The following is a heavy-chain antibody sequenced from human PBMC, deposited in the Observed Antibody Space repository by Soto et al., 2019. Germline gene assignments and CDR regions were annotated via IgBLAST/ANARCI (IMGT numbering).Heavy chain of an antibody. J-gene: IGHJ4*02. CDR2: INHSGST. CDR1: GGSFSGYY. V-gene: IGHV4-34*01. D-gene: IGHD3-22*01. CDR3: ASSYYDSGGFYSYYYFDY. Sequence: PSETLSLTCAVYGGSFSGYYWSWIRQPPGKGLEWIGEINHSGSTNYNPSLKSRVTISVDTSKNQFSLRLSSVTAADTAVYYFASSYYDSGGFYSYYYFDYWGLGTLVTVSS.